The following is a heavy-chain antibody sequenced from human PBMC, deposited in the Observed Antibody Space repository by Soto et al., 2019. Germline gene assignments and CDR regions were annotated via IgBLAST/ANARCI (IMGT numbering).Heavy chain of an antibody. Sequence: QVQLVQSGAEVKKPGASVKVSCKASGYTFTGYYMHWVRQAPGQGLEWMGWINPNSGGTNYAQKFQGRVNMTRDTSISTAYMELSRLRSDDTAVYYCARSSRYCSGGSCYPYWGQGTLVTVSS. CDR3: ARSSRYCSGGSCYPY. J-gene: IGHJ4*02. D-gene: IGHD2-15*01. V-gene: IGHV1-2*02. CDR2: INPNSGGT. CDR1: GYTFTGYY.